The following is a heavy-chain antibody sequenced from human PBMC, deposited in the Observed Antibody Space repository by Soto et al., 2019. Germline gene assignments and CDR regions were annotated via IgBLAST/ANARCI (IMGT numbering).Heavy chain of an antibody. CDR2: FDPEDGET. CDR1: GYTLTGLA. J-gene: IGHJ6*02. Sequence: ASVKVSCKVSGYTLTGLAMHWVRQAPGKGLEWMGGFDPEDGETIYAQKFQGRVTMTEDTSTDTAYMELSSLRSEDTAVYYCETALSYAPKNYYGMDVWGQGTTVTVSS. D-gene: IGHD2-2*01. V-gene: IGHV1-24*01. CDR3: ETALSYAPKNYYGMDV.